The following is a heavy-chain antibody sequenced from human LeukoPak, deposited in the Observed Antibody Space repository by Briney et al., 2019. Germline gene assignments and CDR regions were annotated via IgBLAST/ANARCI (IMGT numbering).Heavy chain of an antibody. CDR2: IYYSGST. D-gene: IGHD6-13*01. Sequence: PSETLSLTCTVSGGSISSSSYYWGWIRQPPGKGLEWIGYIYYSGSTNYNPSLKSRVTISVDTSKNQFSLKLSSVTAADTAVYYCARGYSSSRYNWFDPWGQGTLVTVSS. J-gene: IGHJ5*02. V-gene: IGHV4-61*05. CDR3: ARGYSSSRYNWFDP. CDR1: GGSISSSSYY.